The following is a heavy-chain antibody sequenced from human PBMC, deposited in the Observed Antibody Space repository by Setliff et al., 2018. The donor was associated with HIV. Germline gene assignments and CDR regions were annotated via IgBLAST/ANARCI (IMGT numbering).Heavy chain of an antibody. D-gene: IGHD6-19*01. V-gene: IGHV4-61*09. CDR2: IYTDGTI. Sequence: SETLSLTCSVSGGSISSGNYYWGWTRQPAGKGLEWIGHIYTDGTIKYNPSLKSRLTISLDTSKNQFSLKLNSVTAADTALYFCARGRGAWFEGSWFDPWGQGILVTVSS. J-gene: IGHJ5*02. CDR1: GGSISSGNYY. CDR3: ARGRGAWFEGSWFDP.